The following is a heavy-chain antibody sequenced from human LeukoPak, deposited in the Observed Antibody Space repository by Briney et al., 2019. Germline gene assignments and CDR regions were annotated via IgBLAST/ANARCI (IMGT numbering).Heavy chain of an antibody. D-gene: IGHD1-26*01. CDR1: GFSFKDYG. Sequence: PGGSLRLSCAATGFSFKDYGMHWVRQPPGKGLEWVSAINWNGGGTDYADSVKGRFTISRDNAKNSLYLQLSSLRPEDTALYYCAKHLTATNTYIFFGLDVWGQGTPVTVSS. CDR2: INWNGGGT. CDR3: AKHLTATNTYIFFGLDV. J-gene: IGHJ6*02. V-gene: IGHV3-9*01.